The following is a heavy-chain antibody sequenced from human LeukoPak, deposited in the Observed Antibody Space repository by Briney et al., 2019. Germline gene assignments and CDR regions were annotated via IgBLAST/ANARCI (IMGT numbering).Heavy chain of an antibody. CDR1: GFTFSNYW. Sequence: PGGSLRLSCAASGFTFSNYWMSWVRQAPGKGLEWVANIKDDGSGKYYVDSLKGRFTISRDNAKNSLYLQMNSLRAEDTAVYYCARGPREIYYYYMDVWGKGTTVTISS. V-gene: IGHV3-7*01. J-gene: IGHJ6*03. D-gene: IGHD1-26*01. CDR2: IKDDGSGK. CDR3: ARGPREIYYYYMDV.